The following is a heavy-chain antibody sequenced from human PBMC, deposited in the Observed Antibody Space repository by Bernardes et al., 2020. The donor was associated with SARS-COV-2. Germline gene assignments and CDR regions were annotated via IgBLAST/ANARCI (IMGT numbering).Heavy chain of an antibody. D-gene: IGHD3-22*01. CDR3: ALPPTNYDRFGMDV. CDR1: GYPFTGYY. Sequence: ASVKVSCMASGYPFTGYYLHWVRQAPGQGLEWLGWINPNSGGTNYAQKFQGRVTMTRDTSVSTAYMELSRLRSDDTAVYYCALPPTNYDRFGMDVWGQGTTVTVSS. J-gene: IGHJ6*02. V-gene: IGHV1-2*02. CDR2: INPNSGGT.